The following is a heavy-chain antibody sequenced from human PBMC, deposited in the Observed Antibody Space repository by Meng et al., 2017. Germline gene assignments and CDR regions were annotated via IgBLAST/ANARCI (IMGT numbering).Heavy chain of an antibody. CDR1: GFTFSSYS. CDR2: IYSGGST. CDR3: ASAGDDAFDI. Sequence: GGSLRLSCAASGFTFSSYSMNWARQAPGKGLEWVSVIYSGGSTYYADSVKGRLTISRHNSKNKLYLQMNSLRAGDTAVYYCASAGDDAFDIWGQGTMVTVSS. D-gene: IGHD2-21*01. V-gene: IGHV3-53*04. J-gene: IGHJ3*02.